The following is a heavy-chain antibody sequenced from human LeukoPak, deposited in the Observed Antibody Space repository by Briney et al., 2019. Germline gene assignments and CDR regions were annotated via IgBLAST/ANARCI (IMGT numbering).Heavy chain of an antibody. V-gene: IGHV3-30*04. Sequence: GGSLRLSCAASGFTFSSYVMHWVRQAPGKGLEWVAIISYDGSNEYYADSVKGRFTISRDNSKNTLYLQMNSLRAADTAVYYCSKLIIGRSWYNHYHYLDLWGKGTTVTISS. D-gene: IGHD6-13*01. CDR3: SKLIIGRSWYNHYHYLDL. CDR1: GFTFSSYV. CDR2: ISYDGSNE. J-gene: IGHJ6*03.